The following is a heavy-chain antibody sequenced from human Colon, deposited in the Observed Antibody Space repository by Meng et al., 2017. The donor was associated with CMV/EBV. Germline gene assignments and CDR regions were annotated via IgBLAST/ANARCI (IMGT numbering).Heavy chain of an antibody. D-gene: IGHD3-3*01. Sequence: GGSLRLSCVASGFRFMSYSMIWVRQAPGKGLECVSSIDTRSSSIDYVDSVKGRFTVSRDNARNSLYLEMNSLRVEDTAVYYCARDVFRGEAFDVWGQGTMVTVSS. J-gene: IGHJ3*01. V-gene: IGHV3-21*01. CDR3: ARDVFRGEAFDV. CDR2: IDTRSSSI. CDR1: GFRFMSYS.